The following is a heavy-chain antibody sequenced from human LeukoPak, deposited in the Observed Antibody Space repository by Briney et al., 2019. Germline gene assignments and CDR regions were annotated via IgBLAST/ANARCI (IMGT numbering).Heavy chain of an antibody. Sequence: GGSLRLSCAAPGFTFSSFGMHWVRQAPGEGLEWVAYIGYSGSDIYYADSVKGRFTISRDNSKNTVHLQLSSLRAADTALYSCARDLTERKYYIAFWGQGTLVTVSS. V-gene: IGHV3-30*02. CDR1: GFTFSSFG. CDR2: IGYSGSDI. J-gene: IGHJ4*02. CDR3: ARDLTERKYYIAF. D-gene: IGHD2-8*02.